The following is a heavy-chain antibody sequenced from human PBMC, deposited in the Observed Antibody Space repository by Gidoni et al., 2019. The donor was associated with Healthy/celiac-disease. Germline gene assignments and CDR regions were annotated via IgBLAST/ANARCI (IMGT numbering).Heavy chain of an antibody. CDR2: ISSSSSYI. Sequence: EVQLVESGGGLVKPGGSLRLSCAASGVTFSSYSMNWVRQAPGKGLEWVSSISSSSSYIYYADSVKCRFTISRDNAKTALYLQMNSLRAEDTAVYYCARVFEWLSPDYWGQGTLVTVSS. V-gene: IGHV3-21*01. D-gene: IGHD3-3*01. CDR3: ARVFEWLSPDY. CDR1: GVTFSSYS. J-gene: IGHJ4*02.